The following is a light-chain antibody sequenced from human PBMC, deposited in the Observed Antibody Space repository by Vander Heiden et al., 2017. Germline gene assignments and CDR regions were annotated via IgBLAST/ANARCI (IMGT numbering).Light chain of an antibody. Sequence: QSVLTQPPSVSGAPGQRVTISCPGSSSNIGAGYDVHWYQQLPGTAPKLLIYGNSNRPSGVPDRFSGSKSGTSASLAINGLQAEDEADYYGQSYDSSLSGSVFGGGTKLTVL. CDR3: QSYDSSLSGSV. CDR1: SSNIGAGYD. V-gene: IGLV1-40*01. CDR2: GNS. J-gene: IGLJ3*02.